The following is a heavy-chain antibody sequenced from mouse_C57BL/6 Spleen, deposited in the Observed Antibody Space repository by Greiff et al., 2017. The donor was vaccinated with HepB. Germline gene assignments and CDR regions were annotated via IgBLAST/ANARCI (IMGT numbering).Heavy chain of an antibody. CDR2: ISYDGSN. CDR1: GYSITSGYY. D-gene: IGHD2-2*01. Sequence: DVKLQESGPGLVKPSQSLSLTCSVTGYSITSGYYWNWIRQFPGNKLEWMGYISYDGSNNYNPSLKNRISITRDTSKNQFFLKLNSVTTEDTATYYCARVGGYDEDYWGQGTTLTVSS. CDR3: ARVGGYDEDY. V-gene: IGHV3-6*01. J-gene: IGHJ2*01.